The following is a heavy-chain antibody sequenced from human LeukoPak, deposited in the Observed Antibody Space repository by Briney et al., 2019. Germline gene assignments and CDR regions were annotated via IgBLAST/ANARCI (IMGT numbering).Heavy chain of an antibody. Sequence: CPGGSLRLSCAASGFTFDDYGMSWVRQAPGKGLEWVSGIDWNGGSTGYADSVKGRFTISRDNAKNSLYLQMNSLRAEDTALYYCARGYNWNYQNAFDIWGQGTMVTVSS. CDR3: ARGYNWNYQNAFDI. V-gene: IGHV3-20*04. CDR2: IDWNGGST. D-gene: IGHD1-7*01. CDR1: GFTFDDYG. J-gene: IGHJ3*02.